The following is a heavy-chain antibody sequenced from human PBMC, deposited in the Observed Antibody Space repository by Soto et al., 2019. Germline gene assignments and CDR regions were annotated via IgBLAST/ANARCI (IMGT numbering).Heavy chain of an antibody. CDR1: GFTLSNYA. V-gene: IGHV3-23*01. D-gene: IGHD3-22*01. CDR2: ISISGGST. J-gene: IGHJ4*02. Sequence: LRLSCAASGFTLSNYAMSWVRQAPGKGLEWVSAISISGGSTYYADSVKGRFTISRDSSKNTLYLQMNSLIAEDPAVYYCAKDLRDISGNYYYIDSCYQGILSTVSS. CDR3: AKDLRDISGNYYYIDS.